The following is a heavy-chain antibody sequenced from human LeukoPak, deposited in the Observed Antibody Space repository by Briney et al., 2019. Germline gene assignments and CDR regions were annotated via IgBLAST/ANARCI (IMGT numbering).Heavy chain of an antibody. J-gene: IGHJ4*02. CDR3: ARDGGSEWFPRYYFDS. CDR1: GFTFSSYA. V-gene: IGHV3-30-3*01. CDR2: ISYDGSNK. Sequence: GGSLRLSCAASGFTFSSYAMHWVRQAPGKGLEWVAVISYDGSNKYYADSVKGRFTISRDNFKNTLYLQMNSLRAEDTAVYYCARDGGSEWFPRYYFDSWGQGTLVTVSS. D-gene: IGHD3-3*01.